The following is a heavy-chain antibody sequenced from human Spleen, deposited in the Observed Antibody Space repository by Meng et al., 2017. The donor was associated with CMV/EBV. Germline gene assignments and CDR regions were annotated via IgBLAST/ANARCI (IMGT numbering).Heavy chain of an antibody. CDR2: IIPIVGRV. J-gene: IGHJ3*02. Sequence: SVKVSCKASGGTLSSYTITWVRHAPGQGLEWMGRIIPIVGRVDYAQKFQGRVTITTDESTSTAYMELSSLRSEDTAVYYCARPTVVPAATYAFDIWGQGTMVTVSS. V-gene: IGHV1-69*16. CDR1: GGTLSSYT. D-gene: IGHD2-2*01. CDR3: ARPTVVPAATYAFDI.